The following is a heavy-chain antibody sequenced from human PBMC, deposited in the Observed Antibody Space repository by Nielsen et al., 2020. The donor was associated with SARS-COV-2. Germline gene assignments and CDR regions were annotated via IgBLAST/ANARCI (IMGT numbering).Heavy chain of an antibody. J-gene: IGHJ4*02. CDR2: ISYDGGNK. CDR3: AKDWTAIVVVPSGGVDY. V-gene: IGHV3-30*18. CDR1: GLTFSTYG. Sequence: GESLKISCAASGLTFSTYGMHWVRQAPGKGLEWVAAISYDGGNKYYVDSVKGRFTISRDNSKNTLYLQMSSLREEDTAVYYCAKDWTAIVVVPSGGVDYWGQGTLVTVSS. D-gene: IGHD2-15*01.